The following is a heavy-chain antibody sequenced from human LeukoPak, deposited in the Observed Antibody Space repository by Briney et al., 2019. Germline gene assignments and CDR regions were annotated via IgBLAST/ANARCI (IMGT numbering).Heavy chain of an antibody. CDR1: GGSISSYY. Sequence: SETLSLTCTVSGGSISSYYWSWIRQPPGKGLEWIGYIYYSGSTNYNPSLKSRVTMSVDTSKNQFSLKLSSVTAADTAVYNCARGIRSGFDWFDPWGQGTLVTVSS. J-gene: IGHJ5*02. V-gene: IGHV4-59*01. D-gene: IGHD3-16*01. CDR2: IYYSGST. CDR3: ARGIRSGFDWFDP.